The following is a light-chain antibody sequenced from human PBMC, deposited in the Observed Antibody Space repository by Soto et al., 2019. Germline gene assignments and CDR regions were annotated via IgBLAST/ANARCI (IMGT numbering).Light chain of an antibody. CDR1: QDIANF. V-gene: IGKV1-27*01. CDR3: KKYTSPPRT. CDR2: AAS. Sequence: DIQMTKSPSSLSASVGARVSITCRASQDIANFLAWYQHKPGKVPTLLIYAASTLQSGVPSRFSGSASGTDFTLTISSLQPEDVATYYCKKYTSPPRTFGQGTKVEV. J-gene: IGKJ1*01.